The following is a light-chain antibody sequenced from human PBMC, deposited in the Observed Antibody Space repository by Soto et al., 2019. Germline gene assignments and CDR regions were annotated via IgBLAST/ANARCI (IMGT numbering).Light chain of an antibody. V-gene: IGKV3-15*01. CDR3: QQYNNWPYT. J-gene: IGKJ2*01. Sequence: EEIMTQSPATLSVSPGERATLSCRASQSVSSNLAWYQQKPGQAPRLLIYGASTRPTGISARFSGSGSGTEFTLTICSLRFEDFAVYYCQQYNNWPYTFGQGTKLEIK. CDR1: QSVSSN. CDR2: GAS.